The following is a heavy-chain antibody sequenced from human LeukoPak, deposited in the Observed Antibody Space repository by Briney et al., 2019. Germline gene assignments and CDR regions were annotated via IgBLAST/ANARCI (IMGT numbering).Heavy chain of an antibody. J-gene: IGHJ3*02. V-gene: IGHV3-23*01. D-gene: IGHD3-22*01. CDR1: GFTFSSYG. CDR2: ISTGGGGT. Sequence: GGSLRLSCAASGFTFSSYGMSWVRQAPGKGLEGVSTISTGGGGTYYADSVKGRFTISRDNSKNTLYLQMNSLRAEDTAVYYCAKDTMTFAFDIWGQGTMVTVSS. CDR3: AKDTMTFAFDI.